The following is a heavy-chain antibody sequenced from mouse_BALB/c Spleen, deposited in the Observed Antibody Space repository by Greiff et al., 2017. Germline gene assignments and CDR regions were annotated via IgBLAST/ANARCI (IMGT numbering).Heavy chain of an antibody. V-gene: IGHV2-2*02. J-gene: IGHJ4*01. Sequence: VQVVESGPGLVQPSQSLSITCTVSGFSLTSYGVHWVRQSPGKGLEWLGVIWSGGSTDYNAAFISRLSISKDNSKSQVFFKMNSLQANDTAIYYCARKGGNLYAMDYWGQGTSVTVSS. D-gene: IGHD2-1*01. CDR3: ARKGGNLYAMDY. CDR1: GFSLTSYG. CDR2: IWSGGST.